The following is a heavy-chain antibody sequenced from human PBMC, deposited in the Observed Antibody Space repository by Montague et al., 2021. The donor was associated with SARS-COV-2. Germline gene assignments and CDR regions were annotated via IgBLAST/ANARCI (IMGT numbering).Heavy chain of an antibody. Sequence: SETLSLTCTVSVYSVSTGYWCGWIRQPPEQGLDSIGTIYHTGSTYFNPSLKSRVTISVDTSKNQFSLNLSSVTAADTAVYYCAKVAGSHDTFGIWGRGTMVTVSS. J-gene: IGHJ3*02. V-gene: IGHV4-38-2*02. CDR3: AKVAGSHDTFGI. CDR1: VYSVSTGYW. D-gene: IGHD6-19*01. CDR2: IYHTGST.